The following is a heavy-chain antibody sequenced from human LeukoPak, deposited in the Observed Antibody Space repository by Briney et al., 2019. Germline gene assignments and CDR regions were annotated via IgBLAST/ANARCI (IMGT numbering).Heavy chain of an antibody. J-gene: IGHJ3*02. D-gene: IGHD6-19*01. CDR1: GFTFSSYA. CDR3: AKGRDSSGWYPWDAFDI. Sequence: SGGSLRLSCAASGFTFSSYAMSWVRQAPGKGLEWVSAISGSGGSTYCADSVKGRFTISRDNSKNTLYLQMNSLRAEDTAVYYCAKGRDSSGWYPWDAFDIWGQGTMVTVSS. V-gene: IGHV3-23*01. CDR2: ISGSGGST.